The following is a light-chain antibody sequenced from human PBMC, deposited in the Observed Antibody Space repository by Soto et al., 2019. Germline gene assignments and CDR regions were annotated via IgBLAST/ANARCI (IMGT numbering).Light chain of an antibody. CDR1: QTIYSN. V-gene: IGKV3-15*01. CDR2: HAS. Sequence: MTLSLATLSLKTGERVTLSFRASQTIYSNVAWYQQRPGRSPRLLIYHASSRATGIPARFSGSGSGTEFTLTIISLQSEDFAVYYCEQYQNLWTFGHG. CDR3: EQYQNLWT. J-gene: IGKJ1*01.